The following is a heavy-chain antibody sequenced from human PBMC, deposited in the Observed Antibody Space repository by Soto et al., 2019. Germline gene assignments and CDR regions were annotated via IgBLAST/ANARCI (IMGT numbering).Heavy chain of an antibody. D-gene: IGHD3-10*01. Sequence: GGSLRLSCAAAGFTFSSYGMHWVRQAPGKGLEWVAVISYDGSNKYYADSVKGRFTISRDNSKNTLYLQMNSLRPEDTAVYYGAKVGHGSGKGFDYWGQGTLGTVSS. CDR1: GFTFSSYG. CDR2: ISYDGSNK. J-gene: IGHJ4*02. CDR3: AKVGHGSGKGFDY. V-gene: IGHV3-30*18.